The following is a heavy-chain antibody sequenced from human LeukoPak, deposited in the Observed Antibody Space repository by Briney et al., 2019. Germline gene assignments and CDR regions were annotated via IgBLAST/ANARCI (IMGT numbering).Heavy chain of an antibody. V-gene: IGHV3-23*01. Sequence: PGGSLRLSCATSGFTFSSYAMSWVRQAPGKGLEWVSAISGSGGSTYYADSVKGRFTISRDNPKNTLYLQMNSLRAEDTAVYYCAKFRPAATSPQSDYWGQGTLVTVSS. J-gene: IGHJ4*02. CDR2: ISGSGGST. CDR3: AKFRPAATSPQSDY. D-gene: IGHD2-2*01. CDR1: GFTFSSYA.